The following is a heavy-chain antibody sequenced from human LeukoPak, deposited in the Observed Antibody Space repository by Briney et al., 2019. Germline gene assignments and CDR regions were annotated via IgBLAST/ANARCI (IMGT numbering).Heavy chain of an antibody. Sequence: PGGSLRLSCAASGFTFSSYSMDWVRQAPGKGLEWVSSISSSSSYIYYADSVKGRFTISRDNAKNSLYLQMNSLRAEDTAVYYCARDRDSRTPYDVGHWGQGTLVTVSS. CDR2: ISSSSSYI. D-gene: IGHD3-16*01. CDR3: ARDRDSRTPYDVGH. J-gene: IGHJ4*02. CDR1: GFTFSSYS. V-gene: IGHV3-21*01.